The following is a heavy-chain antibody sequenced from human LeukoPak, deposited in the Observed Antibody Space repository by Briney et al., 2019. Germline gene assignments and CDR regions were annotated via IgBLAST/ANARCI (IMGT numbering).Heavy chain of an antibody. CDR2: IYYIGST. V-gene: IGHV4-39*07. CDR3: ARDKIVRAAHDAFDI. CDR1: GGSISRSNYY. Sequence: SETLSLTCTVSGGSISRSNYYWGWIRQPPGKGLEWIGSIYYIGSTYYNPSLKSRVTISVDTSKNQFSLNLTSVTAADTAVYFCARDKIVRAAHDAFDIWGQGTMVTVSS. J-gene: IGHJ3*02. D-gene: IGHD3-10*01.